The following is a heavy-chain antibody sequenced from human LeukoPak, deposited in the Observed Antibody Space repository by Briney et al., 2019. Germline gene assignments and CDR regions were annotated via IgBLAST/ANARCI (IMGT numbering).Heavy chain of an antibody. D-gene: IGHD5-18*01. CDR1: GGSISSYY. CDR3: ARYTADLEYYFDY. Sequence: SETLSLTCTVSGGSISSYYWSWIRQPPGKGLEWIGYIYYSGSTNYNPSLKSRVTILVDTSKNQFSLKLSSVTAADTAVYYCARYTADLEYYFDYWGQGTLVTVSS. V-gene: IGHV4-59*01. J-gene: IGHJ4*02. CDR2: IYYSGST.